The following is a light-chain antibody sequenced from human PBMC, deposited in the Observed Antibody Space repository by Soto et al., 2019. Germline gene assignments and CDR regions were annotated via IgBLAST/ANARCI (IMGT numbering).Light chain of an antibody. CDR2: AAS. CDR3: QQNYNVPPT. V-gene: IGKV1-39*01. CDR1: QSVNSY. J-gene: IGKJ1*01. Sequence: DIQMTQSPSSLSASVGDRVTISCRASQSVNSYLSWYQHRPGEAPKLLIYAASNLQSGVPSRFSGSGSGTDFTLTISSLQPEDFATYSCQQNYNVPPTFGPGTKVEIK.